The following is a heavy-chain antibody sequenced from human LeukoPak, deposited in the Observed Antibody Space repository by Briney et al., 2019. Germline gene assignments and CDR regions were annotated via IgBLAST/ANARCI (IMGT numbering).Heavy chain of an antibody. Sequence: TGGSLRLSCAASGFTFSSYEMNWVRQAPGKGLEWVSYISSSGSTIYYADSVKGRFTISRDNAKNSLYLQMNSLRAEDTAVYYCAGEREYFDYWGQGTLVTVSS. D-gene: IGHD1-26*01. J-gene: IGHJ4*02. CDR3: AGEREYFDY. CDR2: ISSSGSTI. V-gene: IGHV3-48*03. CDR1: GFTFSSYE.